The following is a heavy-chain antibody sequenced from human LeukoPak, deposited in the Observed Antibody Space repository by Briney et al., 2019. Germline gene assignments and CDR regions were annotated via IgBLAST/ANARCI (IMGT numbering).Heavy chain of an antibody. D-gene: IGHD4-17*01. J-gene: IGHJ6*02. V-gene: IGHV3-48*03. CDR3: ARDTTVTTNLLNYYYGMDV. Sequence: PGGSLRLSCAASGFTFSSDETNWVRQAPGKGLEWVSYISSSGSTIYYADSVEGRFTISRDNAKNSLYLQMNSLRAEDTAVYYCARDTTVTTNLLNYYYGMDVWGQGTTVTVSS. CDR2: ISSSGSTI. CDR1: GFTFSSDE.